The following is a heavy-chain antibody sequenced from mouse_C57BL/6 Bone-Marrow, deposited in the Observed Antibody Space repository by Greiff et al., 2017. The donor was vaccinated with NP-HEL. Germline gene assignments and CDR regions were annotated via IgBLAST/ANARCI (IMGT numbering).Heavy chain of an antibody. CDR1: GFTFSSYA. J-gene: IGHJ4*01. V-gene: IGHV5-4*03. Sequence: EVMLVESGGGLVKPGGSLKLSCAASGFTFSSYAMSWVRQTPEKRLEWVATISDGGSYTYYPDNVKGRFTISRDNAKNNLYLQMSHLKSEDTAMYYCAREAIDYWGQGTSVTVYS. CDR2: ISDGGSYT. CDR3: AREAIDY.